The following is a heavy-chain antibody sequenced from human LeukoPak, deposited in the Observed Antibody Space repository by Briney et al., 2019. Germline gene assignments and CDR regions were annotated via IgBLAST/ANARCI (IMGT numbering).Heavy chain of an antibody. CDR3: AKGTQDTMIVVANH. V-gene: IGHV3-23*01. D-gene: IGHD3-22*01. CDR1: GFTFSSYA. Sequence: GGSLRLSCAASGFTFSSYAMSCVRQAPGKGLEWVSAISGSGGSTYYADSVKGRFTISRDNSKNTLYLQMNSLRAEDTAVYYCAKGTQDTMIVVANHWGQGTLVTVSS. J-gene: IGHJ4*02. CDR2: ISGSGGST.